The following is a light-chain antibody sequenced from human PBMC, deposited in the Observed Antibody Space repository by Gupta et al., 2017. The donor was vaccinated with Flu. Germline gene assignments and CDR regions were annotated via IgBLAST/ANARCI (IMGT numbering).Light chain of an antibody. Sequence: EIVLTQSPVTLSLSPGERATLSCRASQSVIGNYLAWYQQKPGQAPRLLISDASSRAPGTPDRFSGSGSGTDFTRTISRLDPEYFAVYYCQQRYTFGQGTKLEIK. CDR2: DAS. J-gene: IGKJ2*01. V-gene: IGKV3-20*01. CDR1: QSVIGNY. CDR3: QQRYT.